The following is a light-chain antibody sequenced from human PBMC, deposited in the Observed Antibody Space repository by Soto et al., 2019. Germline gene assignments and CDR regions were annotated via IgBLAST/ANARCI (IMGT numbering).Light chain of an antibody. CDR1: SSDVGAYKY. CDR2: EVS. CDR3: SSYVGSNIYV. Sequence: QSALTQPPSASGSPGQSVTISCTGTSSDVGAYKYVSWYQQHPGKAPKLMIYEVSKRPSGVPDRFSGSKSGNTASLTVSGLQAEDEADYYCSSYVGSNIYVFGGGTKLTVL. J-gene: IGLJ2*01. V-gene: IGLV2-8*01.